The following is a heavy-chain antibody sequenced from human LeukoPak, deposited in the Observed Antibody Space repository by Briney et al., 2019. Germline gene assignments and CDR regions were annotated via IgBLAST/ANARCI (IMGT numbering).Heavy chain of an antibody. CDR3: ARVVRTKFDP. CDR1: GFTVSSNY. Sequence: GGSLRLSCAASGFTVSSNYMSWVRQAPGKGLEWVSVIYSGGSTYYADSVKGRFTISRHNSKNTLYLQMNSLRAEDTAVYYCARVVRTKFDPWGREPWSPSPQ. CDR2: IYSGGST. V-gene: IGHV3-53*04. J-gene: IGHJ5*02. D-gene: IGHD2-8*01.